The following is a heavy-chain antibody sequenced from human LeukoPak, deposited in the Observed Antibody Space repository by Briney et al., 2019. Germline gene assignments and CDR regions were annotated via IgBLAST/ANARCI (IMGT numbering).Heavy chain of an antibody. CDR1: GFSFSDYA. CDR3: ARDQASGEGAFDI. Sequence: GGSLRLSCAASGFSFSDYAMDWVRQAPGKGLEWVSAISSNSAYIYYADSVKGRFTISRDNAKSSVSLQMNSLRDDDTAVHYCARDQASGEGAFDIWGQGTMVTVSS. CDR2: ISSNSAYI. J-gene: IGHJ3*02. D-gene: IGHD3-10*01. V-gene: IGHV3-21*01.